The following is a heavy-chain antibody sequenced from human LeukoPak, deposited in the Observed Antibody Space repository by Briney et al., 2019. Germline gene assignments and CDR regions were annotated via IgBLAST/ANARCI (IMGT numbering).Heavy chain of an antibody. CDR1: GFTFSSYA. Sequence: PGGSLRLSCAASGFTFSSYAMSWVRQAPGKGLEWVSAISGSGDGTYYADSVKGRFAISRDNSKNTLYLQMNSLRAEDTAVYYCAKGGMGYSGSYYVGYWGQGTLVTVAS. J-gene: IGHJ4*02. V-gene: IGHV3-23*01. CDR3: AKGGMGYSGSYYVGY. D-gene: IGHD1-26*01. CDR2: ISGSGDGT.